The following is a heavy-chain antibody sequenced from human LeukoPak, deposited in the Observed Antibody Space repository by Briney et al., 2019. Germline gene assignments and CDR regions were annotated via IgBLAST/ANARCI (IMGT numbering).Heavy chain of an antibody. CDR1: GYTFTSYD. J-gene: IGHJ5*02. CDR2: MNPNSGNT. D-gene: IGHD6-13*01. V-gene: IGHV1-8*01. CDR3: ARDSSSSPGNEEPKWYNWFDP. Sequence: GASVKVSCKASGYTFTSYDINWVRQATGQGLEWMGWMNPNSGNTGYAQKFQGRVTMTRNTSISTAYMELSSLRSEDTAVYYCARDSSSSPGNEEPKWYNWFDPWGQGTLVTVSS.